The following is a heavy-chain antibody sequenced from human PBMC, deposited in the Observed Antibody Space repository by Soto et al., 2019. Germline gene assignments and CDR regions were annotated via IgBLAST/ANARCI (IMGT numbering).Heavy chain of an antibody. D-gene: IGHD3-9*01. CDR3: ARTVLGPDLLADSFVDYYYYMDV. Sequence: SDTLSLTCTVSGGSISNFYWSWIRQPPGKGLEWSGYVYYTGSTSYNPSLKRRVTFSADSSRGQFSLRLNSVTAADTAVYYCARTVLGPDLLADSFVDYYYYMDVWGQGTTVTVSS. CDR1: GGSISNFY. J-gene: IGHJ6*03. V-gene: IGHV4-59*08. CDR2: VYYTGST.